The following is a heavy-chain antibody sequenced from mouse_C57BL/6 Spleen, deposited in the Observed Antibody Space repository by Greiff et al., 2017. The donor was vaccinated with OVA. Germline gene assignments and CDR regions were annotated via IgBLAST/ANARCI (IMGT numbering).Heavy chain of an antibody. CDR1: GFTFSSYA. J-gene: IGHJ1*03. CDR2: ISSGGDYI. D-gene: IGHD1-1*01. V-gene: IGHV5-9-1*02. Sequence: EVKLVESGEGLVKPGGSLKLSCAASGFTFSSYAMSWVRQTPEKRLEWVAYISSGGDYIYYADTVKGRFTISRDNARNTLYLQMSSLKSEDTAMYYCTRDPPGSSPHWYFDVWGTGTTVTVSS. CDR3: TRDPPGSSPHWYFDV.